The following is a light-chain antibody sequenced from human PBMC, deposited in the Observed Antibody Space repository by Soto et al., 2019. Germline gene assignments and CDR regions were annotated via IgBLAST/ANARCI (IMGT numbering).Light chain of an antibody. CDR3: SSYRSGNTLVV. CDR2: EVN. Sequence: QSALTQPASVSGSPGQSNTISCTGASSDVGGYNYVSWYQQHPGRAPQLIIYEVNYRPSGVSNRFSGSRSGNTASLTISGLQAEDEADYYCSSYRSGNTLVVFGGGTQLTVL. V-gene: IGLV2-14*01. CDR1: SSDVGGYNY. J-gene: IGLJ2*01.